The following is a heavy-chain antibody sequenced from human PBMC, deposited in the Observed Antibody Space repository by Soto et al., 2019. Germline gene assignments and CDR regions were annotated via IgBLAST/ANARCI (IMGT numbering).Heavy chain of an antibody. Sequence: SVTLCLTCTVACGSISSYYGSWIRQPPGKGLEWIGYIYYSGSTNYNPSLKSRVTISVDTSKNQFSLKLSSVTAADTAVYYCARVTLGYCISTYCYEAYYFGYWGQGTLVTVSS. CDR1: CGSISSYY. CDR3: ARVTLGYCISTYCYEAYYFGY. J-gene: IGHJ4*02. CDR2: IYYSGST. D-gene: IGHD2-2*01. V-gene: IGHV4-59*01.